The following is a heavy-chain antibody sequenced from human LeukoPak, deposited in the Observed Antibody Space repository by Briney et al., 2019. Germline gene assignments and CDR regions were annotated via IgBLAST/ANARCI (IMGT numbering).Heavy chain of an antibody. CDR2: ISYDGSNK. V-gene: IGHV3-30-3*01. J-gene: IGHJ4*02. CDR3: ARDQGGLHFDY. Sequence: GGSLRLSCAASGFTFSSYAMHWVRQAPGKGLEWVAVISYDGSNKYYADSVKGRFTISRDNSKNTLYLQMNSLRAEDTAVYYCARDQGGLHFDYWGQGTLVTVSS. CDR1: GFTFSSYA. D-gene: IGHD4-11*01.